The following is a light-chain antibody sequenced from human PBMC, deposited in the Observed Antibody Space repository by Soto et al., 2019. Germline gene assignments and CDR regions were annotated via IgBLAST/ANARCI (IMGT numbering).Light chain of an antibody. CDR2: KAS. J-gene: IGKJ1*01. V-gene: IGKV1-5*03. Sequence: TQSPGTLSLSPGERATLSCRASQSISNYLAWYQQKPGKAPNLVIQKASTLENGVPSRFSGSGSGTEFTLTINNLQPDDFATYYCQQYSTFSLTFGQGTKVEIK. CDR3: QQYSTFSLT. CDR1: QSISNY.